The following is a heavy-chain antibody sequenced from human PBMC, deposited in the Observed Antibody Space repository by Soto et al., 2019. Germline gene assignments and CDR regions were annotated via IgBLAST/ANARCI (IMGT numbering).Heavy chain of an antibody. CDR1: GFTFSTYA. CDR2: INNNEDST. V-gene: IGHV3-64D*08. J-gene: IGHJ4*02. D-gene: IGHD1-26*01. CDR3: VKARTYSGSYASSDYFDY. Sequence: GGSLRLSCSASGFTFSTYAMHWVRQAPGKGLEYVSAINNNEDSTYYADSVKGRFTISRDNPKNTLYLQMSSLRAEDTAVYYCVKARTYSGSYASSDYFDYWGQGTLVTVSS.